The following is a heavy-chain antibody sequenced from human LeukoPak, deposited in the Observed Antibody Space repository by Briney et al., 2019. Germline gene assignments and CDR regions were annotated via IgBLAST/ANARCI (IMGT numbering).Heavy chain of an antibody. CDR2: ISSSSGTT. Sequence: GGSLRLSCAASGFAFDIYSMNWVRQAPGKGLEWVSYISSSSGTTHYADSVKGRFTISRDNAKHSLYLQMNSLRDEDTAVYCCARPLRGSGGLLHEYWGQGTLVTVSS. V-gene: IGHV3-48*02. J-gene: IGHJ4*02. CDR3: ARPLRGSGGLLHEY. D-gene: IGHD2-15*01. CDR1: GFAFDIYS.